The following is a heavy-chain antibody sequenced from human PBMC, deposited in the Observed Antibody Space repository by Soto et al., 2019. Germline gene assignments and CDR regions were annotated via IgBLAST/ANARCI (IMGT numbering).Heavy chain of an antibody. V-gene: IGHV3-30*03. Sequence: GGSLRLSCAASGFTFSSYGMHWVRQAPGKGLEWVAVISYDGSNKYYADSVKGRFTISRDNSKNTLYLQMNSLRAEDTAVYYCVADYVATDTFDIWGQGTMVTVSS. CDR1: GFTFSSYG. CDR2: ISYDGSNK. D-gene: IGHD3-10*02. CDR3: VADYVATDTFDI. J-gene: IGHJ3*02.